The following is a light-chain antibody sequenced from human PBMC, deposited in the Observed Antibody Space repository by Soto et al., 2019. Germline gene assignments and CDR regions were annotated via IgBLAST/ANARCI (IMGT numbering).Light chain of an antibody. CDR2: EVS. Sequence: QSGLDPPALGFWSSGPSVPNPCNGNSNVVGSYNLVSWYQQHPGKAPKVMIYEVSKRPSGVPNRFSGSKSGNTAPLTISGLQAEDEADYYCCSYAGSSTYVFGTGTKVTVL. J-gene: IGLJ1*01. CDR1: SNVVGSYNL. CDR3: CSYAGSSTYV. V-gene: IGLV2-23*02.